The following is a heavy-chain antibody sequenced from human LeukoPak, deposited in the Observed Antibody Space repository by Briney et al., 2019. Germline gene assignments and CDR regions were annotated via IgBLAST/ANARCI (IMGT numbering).Heavy chain of an antibody. Sequence: ASVKISCKASGGTFSSYTISWVRQAPGQGLEWMGRIIPTLGIANYAQKFQGRVTITADKSTSTAYMELSSLRSEDTAVYYCARALSDTSGVDYWGQGTLVTVSS. V-gene: IGHV1-69*02. CDR1: GGTFSSYT. CDR2: IIPTLGIA. J-gene: IGHJ4*02. D-gene: IGHD2-2*02. CDR3: ARALSDTSGVDY.